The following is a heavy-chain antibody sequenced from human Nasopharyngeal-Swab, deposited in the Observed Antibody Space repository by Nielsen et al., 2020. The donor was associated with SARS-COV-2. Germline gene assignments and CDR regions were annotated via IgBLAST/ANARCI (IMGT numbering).Heavy chain of an antibody. CDR3: ARKVPSSGWSDYFDY. V-gene: IGHV1-18*01. CDR1: GYTFTSYG. Sequence: ASVNVSCKASGYTFTSYGISWVRQAPGQGLEWMGWISAYNGNTNYAQKLQGRVTMTTDTSTSTAYMELRSLRSDDTAVYYCARKVPSSGWSDYFDYWGQGTLVTVSS. J-gene: IGHJ4*02. D-gene: IGHD6-19*01. CDR2: ISAYNGNT.